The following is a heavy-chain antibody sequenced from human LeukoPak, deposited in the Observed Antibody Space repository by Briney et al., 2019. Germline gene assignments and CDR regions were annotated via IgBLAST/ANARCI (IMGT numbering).Heavy chain of an antibody. D-gene: IGHD3-22*01. CDR1: EFSLRSYS. V-gene: IGHV3-7*01. CDR3: ARDSRVYYDSSSRWFDP. Sequence: GGSLRLSCGASEFSLRSYSMDWVRQAPGKGLEWVANIKEDESEKYYVDSVKGRFTISRDNAKNSLYLQMNSLRAEDTAVYYCARDSRVYYDSSSRWFDPWGQGTLVTVSS. J-gene: IGHJ5*02. CDR2: IKEDESEK.